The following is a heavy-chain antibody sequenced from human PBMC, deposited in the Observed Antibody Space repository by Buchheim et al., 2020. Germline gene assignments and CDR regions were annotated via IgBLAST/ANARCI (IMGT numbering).Heavy chain of an antibody. V-gene: IGHV1-69*04. CDR1: GGTFSSYA. CDR3: ARDKRDLIAARRGFDY. Sequence: QVQLVQSGAEVKKPGSSVKVSCKASGGTFSSYAISWVRQAPGQGLEWMGRIIPILGIANYAQKFQGRVTMTRDTSTSTVYMELSSLRSEDTAVYYCARDKRDLIAARRGFDYWGQGTL. J-gene: IGHJ4*02. CDR2: IIPILGIA. D-gene: IGHD6-6*01.